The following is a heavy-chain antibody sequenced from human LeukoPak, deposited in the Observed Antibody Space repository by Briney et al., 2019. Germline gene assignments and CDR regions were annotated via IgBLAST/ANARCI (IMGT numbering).Heavy chain of an antibody. CDR1: GGSISSYY. D-gene: IGHD6-13*01. CDR2: IYYSGST. CDR3: ARGGKQQLVLAEYYFDY. V-gene: IGHV4-59*01. J-gene: IGHJ4*02. Sequence: SETLSLTCTVSGGSISSYYWSWIRQPPGKGLEWIGYIYYSGSTNYNPSLKSRVTISVDTSKNQFSLNLSSVTAADTAVYYCARGGKQQLVLAEYYFDYWGQGTLVTVSS.